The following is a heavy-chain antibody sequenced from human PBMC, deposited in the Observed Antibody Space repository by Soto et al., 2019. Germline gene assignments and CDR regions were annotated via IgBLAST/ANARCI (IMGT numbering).Heavy chain of an antibody. CDR3: ATQNSFYDSSSYYYYMAF. D-gene: IGHD5-12*01. J-gene: IGHJ6*03. CDR2: IYPGDSDT. Sequence: GESLKISCKGSGYSFTSYWIGWVRQMPGKGLEWMGIIYPGDSDTRYSPSFQGQVTISADKSISTAYLQWSSLKASDTAMYYCATQNSFYDSSSYYYYMAFWGQGTTVTVSS. CDR1: GYSFTSYW. V-gene: IGHV5-51*01.